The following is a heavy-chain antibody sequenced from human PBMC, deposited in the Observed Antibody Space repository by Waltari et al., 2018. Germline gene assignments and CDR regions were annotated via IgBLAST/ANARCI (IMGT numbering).Heavy chain of an antibody. CDR3: AREPVVPAANNWFDP. V-gene: IGHV1-69*08. J-gene: IGHJ5*02. Sequence: QVQLVQSGAEVKKPGSSVKVSCKASGGTFSSYAISWVRQAPGQGLEWMGRIIRSFGTANYAQKFQGRVTIAADKATSTAYMELSSLRCEDTAVYYCAREPVVPAANNWFDPWGQGTLVTVSS. CDR1: GGTFSSYA. D-gene: IGHD2-2*01. CDR2: IIRSFGTA.